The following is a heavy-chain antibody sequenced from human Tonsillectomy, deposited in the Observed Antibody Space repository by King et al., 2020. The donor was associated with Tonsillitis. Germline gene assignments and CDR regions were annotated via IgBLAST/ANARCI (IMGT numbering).Heavy chain of an antibody. J-gene: IGHJ4*02. CDR1: GYTFTGYY. D-gene: IGHD1-26*01. CDR3: ARESHRDILGFTGADY. CDR2: INPKSGGT. Sequence: QLVQSGAEIKKPGASVKVSCKASGYTFTGYYIHWVRLAPGQGLEWRGWINPKSGGTNYAQKFQGRVTMTRDTSISTAYMDLSRLRSADTAVYYCARESHRDILGFTGADYWGQGTLVTVSS. V-gene: IGHV1-2*02.